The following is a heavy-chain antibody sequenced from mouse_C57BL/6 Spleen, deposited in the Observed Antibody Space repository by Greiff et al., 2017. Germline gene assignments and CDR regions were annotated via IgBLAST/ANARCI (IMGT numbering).Heavy chain of an antibody. CDR3: ARAGYYGGYAMDY. CDR1: GYTFTSYW. J-gene: IGHJ4*01. D-gene: IGHD1-1*01. V-gene: IGHV1-64*01. Sequence: VQLQQSGAELVKPGASVKLSCKASGYTFTSYWMHWVKQRPGQGLEWIGMIHPNSGSTNYNEKFKSKATLTVDKSSSTAYMQLSSLTSEDSAVYYCARAGYYGGYAMDYWGQGTSVTVSS. CDR2: IHPNSGST.